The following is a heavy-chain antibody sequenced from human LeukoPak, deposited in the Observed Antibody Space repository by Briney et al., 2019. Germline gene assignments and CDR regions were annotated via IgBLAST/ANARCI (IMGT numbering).Heavy chain of an antibody. D-gene: IGHD5-18*01. V-gene: IGHV4-59*01. CDR3: ARVDTAMVHYYYYYYMDV. CDR2: IYYSGST. CDR1: GGSISSYY. J-gene: IGHJ6*03. Sequence: PSETLSLTCTVSGGSISSYYWSWIRQPPGKGLERIGYIYYSGSTNYNPSLKSRVTISVDTSKNQFSLKLSSVTAADTAVYYCARVDTAMVHYYYYYYMDVWGKGTTVTVSS.